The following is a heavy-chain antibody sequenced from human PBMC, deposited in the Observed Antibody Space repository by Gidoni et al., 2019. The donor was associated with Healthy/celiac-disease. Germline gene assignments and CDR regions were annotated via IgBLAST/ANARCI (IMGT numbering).Heavy chain of an antibody. CDR1: GYTSTSYS. D-gene: IGHD3-22*01. Sequence: QVQLLQSGSEVKKPGSSVQVSFQASGYTSTSYSLHWVRQAPGQGLEWLGIISPRGGSTSYAQKYQGRVTMTRDTTTSTVYMELSSLRSEDTAVYYCARAHQGSGYWDPDNWFDPWGQGTLVTVSS. V-gene: IGHV1-46*01. CDR2: ISPRGGST. J-gene: IGHJ5*02. CDR3: ARAHQGSGYWDPDNWFDP.